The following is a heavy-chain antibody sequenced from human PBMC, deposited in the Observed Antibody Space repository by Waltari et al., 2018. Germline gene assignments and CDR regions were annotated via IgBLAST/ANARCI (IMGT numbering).Heavy chain of an antibody. Sequence: QVQLVESGGGVVQPGGSLRLSCAASAFPFSSYGMPWVRPAPGKGLEWVAFIRYDGSNKYYADSVKGRFTISRDNSKNTLYLQMNSLRAEDTAVYYCAKDPSGIAARDNYMDVWGKGTTVTVSS. CDR3: AKDPSGIAARDNYMDV. CDR2: IRYDGSNK. V-gene: IGHV3-30*02. CDR1: AFPFSSYG. D-gene: IGHD6-6*01. J-gene: IGHJ6*03.